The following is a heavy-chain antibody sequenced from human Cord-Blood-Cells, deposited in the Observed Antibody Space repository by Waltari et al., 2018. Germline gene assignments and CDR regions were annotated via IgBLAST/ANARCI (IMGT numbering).Heavy chain of an antibody. V-gene: IGHV4-31*03. CDR3: ARGPVYSGSYYYFDY. Sequence: QVQLQESGPGLVKPSQTLSLTCTVPGGSISSGGYYWSWIRQHPGKGLEWIGYIYYSGSTYYNPSLKSRVTISVDTSKNQFSLKLSSVTAADTAVYYCARGPVYSGSYYYFDYWGQGTLVTVSS. J-gene: IGHJ4*02. D-gene: IGHD1-26*01. CDR2: IYYSGST. CDR1: GGSISSGGYY.